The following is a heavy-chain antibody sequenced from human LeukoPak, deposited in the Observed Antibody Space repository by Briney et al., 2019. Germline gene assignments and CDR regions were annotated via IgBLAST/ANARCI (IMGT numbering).Heavy chain of an antibody. Sequence: PSETLSLTCAVSDYSISSDYYWGWIRQSPGKGPEWIGSIHYTGRTDYIPSLKSRVTISLQTSKNQFSLNLSSVAAADTAVYYCARGSGDFIWGTKGYFFDYWGQGTLVTVSS. V-gene: IGHV4-38-2*01. CDR3: ARGSGDFIWGTKGYFFDY. J-gene: IGHJ4*02. CDR1: DYSISSDYY. D-gene: IGHD3-16*01. CDR2: IHYTGRT.